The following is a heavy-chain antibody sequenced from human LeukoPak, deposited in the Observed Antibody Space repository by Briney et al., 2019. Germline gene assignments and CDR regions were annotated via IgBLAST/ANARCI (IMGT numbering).Heavy chain of an antibody. D-gene: IGHD3-10*01. J-gene: IGHJ6*03. Sequence: SETLSLTCTVSGGSIKNYYWTWIRQPPGKGLEWIGYIYYRGSTSSNPSLKSRVTISVDTSKNQFSLRLKYVTAADTAVYYCARDVPRGTGYMDVWGKGTTVTVSS. CDR3: ARDVPRGTGYMDV. V-gene: IGHV4-59*01. CDR1: GGSIKNYY. CDR2: IYYRGST.